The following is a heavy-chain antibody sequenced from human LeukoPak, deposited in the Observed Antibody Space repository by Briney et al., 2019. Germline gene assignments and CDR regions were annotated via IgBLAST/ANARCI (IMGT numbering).Heavy chain of an antibody. CDR1: GYTFTSYD. D-gene: IGHD1-26*01. J-gene: IGHJ4*02. Sequence: ASVKVSCKASGYTFTSYDITWVRQATGQGLEWMGWMNPNRGNTGYAKKFQGRVTMTRNTSISTAYMELSSLRSADTAVYYCARTGGPVGATAAYYFGYWGQGTLVTVS. CDR2: MNPNRGNT. CDR3: ARTGGPVGATAAYYFGY. V-gene: IGHV1-8*01.